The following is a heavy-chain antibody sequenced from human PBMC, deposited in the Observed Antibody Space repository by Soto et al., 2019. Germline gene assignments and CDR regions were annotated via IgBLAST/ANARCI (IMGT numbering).Heavy chain of an antibody. J-gene: IGHJ5*02. CDR3: ARVGPIAAALNGFDP. V-gene: IGHV4-39*01. Sequence: SETLSLTCPVSGGSISSSSYYWGWIRQPPGKGLEWIGSIYYSGSTYYNPSLKSRVTISVDTSKNQFSLKLSSVTAADTAVYYCARVGPIAAALNGFDPWGQGTLVTVSS. CDR1: GGSISSSSYY. CDR2: IYYSGST. D-gene: IGHD6-13*01.